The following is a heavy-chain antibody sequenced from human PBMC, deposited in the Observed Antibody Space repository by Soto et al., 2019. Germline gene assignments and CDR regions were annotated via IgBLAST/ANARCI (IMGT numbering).Heavy chain of an antibody. CDR1: GFSLTTSGVG. J-gene: IGHJ4*02. V-gene: IGHV2-5*01. CDR2: IYWNDEK. D-gene: IGHD6-19*01. CDR3: AHRLRWLANFDY. Sequence: QITLKESGPPLVKPTQTLTLTCTFSGFSLTTSGVGVGWIRQPPGKALEWLALIYWNDEKRYSPSLKSRLTITQDTSKNQVVLTMTNIDPVDTATYHCAHRLRWLANFDYWGQGTLVTVSS.